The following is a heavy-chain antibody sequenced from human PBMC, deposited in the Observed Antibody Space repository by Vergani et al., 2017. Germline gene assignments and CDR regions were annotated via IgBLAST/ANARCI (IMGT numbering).Heavy chain of an antibody. Sequence: QVQLVQSGAEVKKPGASVKVSCKASGYTFTSYGISWVRQAPGQGLEWMGWISAYNGNTNYAQKLQGRVTMTTDTSTSTAYMELRSLRSDDTAVYYCARVRPRYCSSTSCAYDAFDIWGQGTMVTVSS. D-gene: IGHD2-2*01. V-gene: IGHV1-18*01. J-gene: IGHJ3*02. CDR2: ISAYNGNT. CDR3: ARVRPRYCSSTSCAYDAFDI. CDR1: GYTFTSYG.